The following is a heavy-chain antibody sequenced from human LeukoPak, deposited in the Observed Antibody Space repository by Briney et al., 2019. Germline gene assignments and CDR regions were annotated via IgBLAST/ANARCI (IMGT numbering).Heavy chain of an antibody. Sequence: GGSLRLSCAASGFTFNTYGMNWVRQAPGKGLEWVAFIRYDGSNKYYADSVKGRFTISRDNSKNTLYLQMNSLRAEDTAVYYCARDQGYGDYRVAFDIWGQGTMVTVSS. CDR1: GFTFNTYG. V-gene: IGHV3-30*02. CDR2: IRYDGSNK. D-gene: IGHD4-17*01. CDR3: ARDQGYGDYRVAFDI. J-gene: IGHJ3*02.